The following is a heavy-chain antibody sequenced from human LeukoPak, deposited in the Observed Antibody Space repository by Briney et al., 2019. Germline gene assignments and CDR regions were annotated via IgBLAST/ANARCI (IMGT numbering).Heavy chain of an antibody. Sequence: GASVKVSCKASGYTFTSYDINWVRQATGQGLEWMGWMNPNSGNTGYAQKFQGRVTITRNTSISTAYMELSSLRSEDTAVYYCARALGYSSSWYWGSGPLKPFDYWGQGTLVTVSS. J-gene: IGHJ4*02. D-gene: IGHD6-13*01. CDR2: MNPNSGNT. V-gene: IGHV1-8*03. CDR3: ARALGYSSSWYWGSGPLKPFDY. CDR1: GYTFTSYD.